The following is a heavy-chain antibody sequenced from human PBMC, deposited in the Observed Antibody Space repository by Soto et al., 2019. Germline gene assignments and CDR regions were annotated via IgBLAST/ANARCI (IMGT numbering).Heavy chain of an antibody. D-gene: IGHD6-6*01. CDR1: GYTFTGYY. Sequence: QVQLVQSGAEVKKPGASVKVSCKASGYTFTGYYMHWVRQAPGQGLEWMGWINPNSGGTNYAQKFQGWVTMTRDTSISTAYMELSRLRSDDTAVYYCARGDQNRIAARLVDYYYGMDVWGQGTTVTVSS. J-gene: IGHJ6*02. CDR3: ARGDQNRIAARLVDYYYGMDV. CDR2: INPNSGGT. V-gene: IGHV1-2*04.